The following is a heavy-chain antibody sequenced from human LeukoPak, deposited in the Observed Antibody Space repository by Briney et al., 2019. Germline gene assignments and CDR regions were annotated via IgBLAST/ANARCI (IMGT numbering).Heavy chain of an antibody. D-gene: IGHD3-22*01. CDR1: GGSFSGYY. CDR3: ARGRHEVRMILVVMTAVSYYLDV. CDR2: INPTGTI. V-gene: IGHV4-34*01. Sequence: SETLSLTCAVYGGSFSGYYWTWIRQAPGRGLEWIGEINPTGTISYKPSLKSRLTISLDASKNQFSLNLRSLTAADTAVYYCARGRHEVRMILVVMTAVSYYLDVWGKGTTVIVS. J-gene: IGHJ6*03.